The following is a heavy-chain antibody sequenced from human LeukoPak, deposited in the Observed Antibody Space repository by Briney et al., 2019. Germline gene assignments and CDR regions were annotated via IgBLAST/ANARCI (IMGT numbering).Heavy chain of an antibody. Sequence: SETLSLTCTVSGGSISSYYWSWIRQPPGKGLEWIGYIYYSGSTNYNPSLTSRVTISVDTSKNQFSLKLSSVTAADTAVYYCARDRYGYYFDYWGQGTLVTVSS. D-gene: IGHD4-17*01. J-gene: IGHJ4*02. V-gene: IGHV4-59*01. CDR2: IYYSGST. CDR3: ARDRYGYYFDY. CDR1: GGSISSYY.